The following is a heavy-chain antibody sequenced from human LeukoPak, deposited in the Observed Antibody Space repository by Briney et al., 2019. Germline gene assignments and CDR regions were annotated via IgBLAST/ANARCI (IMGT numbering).Heavy chain of an antibody. CDR2: ISGRAGTT. CDR3: LTVRKYLRVGWNSNFDY. V-gene: IGHV3-23*01. D-gene: IGHD1-7*01. CDR1: GLTFSNYA. J-gene: IGHJ4*02. Sequence: GGSLRLSCAASGLTFSNYAMSWVRQAPGKGLEWVSAISGRAGTTYYADSVKGRFTISRDNSKNTLYPQMNSLRAEDTAVYYCLTVRKYLRVGWNSNFDYWGQGTLVTVSS.